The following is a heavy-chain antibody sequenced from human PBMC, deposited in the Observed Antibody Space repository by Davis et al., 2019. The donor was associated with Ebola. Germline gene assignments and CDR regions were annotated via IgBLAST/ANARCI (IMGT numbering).Heavy chain of an antibody. J-gene: IGHJ6*02. Sequence: PGGSLRLSCAASGFIFSDYSMNWVRQAPGKGLEWVSSISDTGTYIYYAASVKGRFTISRDNAYNTLYLQMNSLRADDTAVYYCARDSSDAALYRMDVWGQGTTVTVSS. CDR1: GFIFSDYS. V-gene: IGHV3-21*01. CDR2: ISDTGTYI. CDR3: ARDSSDAALYRMDV. D-gene: IGHD6-6*01.